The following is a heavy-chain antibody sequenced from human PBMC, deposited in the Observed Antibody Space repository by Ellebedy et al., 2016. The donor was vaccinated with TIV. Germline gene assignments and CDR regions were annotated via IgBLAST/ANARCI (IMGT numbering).Heavy chain of an antibody. V-gene: IGHV1-8*01. CDR1: GYTLTNYD. CDR2: MNPRSGIT. J-gene: IGHJ5*02. CDR3: TRGSKPFDP. Sequence: AASVKVPCKASGYTLTNYDINWVRPATRQGLEWVGWMNPRSGITGYAQTFQGRVTMTRNTSISTAYMELSSLRSEDTAAYYWTRGSKPFDPWGQGTLVTVSS.